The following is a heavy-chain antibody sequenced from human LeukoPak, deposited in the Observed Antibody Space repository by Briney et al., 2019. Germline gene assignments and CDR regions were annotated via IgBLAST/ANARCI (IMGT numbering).Heavy chain of an antibody. CDR1: GFTFSSYS. CDR2: ISSSSSSI. J-gene: IGHJ3*02. V-gene: IGHV3-21*01. D-gene: IGHD2-2*01. Sequence: GGSLRLSCAASGFTFSSYSMKWIHHAPRKRLELVSSISSSSSSIYYADSVKGRFTISRDNAKNSLYLQMNSLRAEDTAVYYCAREIEDIVVVPAADDAFDIWGQGTMVTVSS. CDR3: AREIEDIVVVPAADDAFDI.